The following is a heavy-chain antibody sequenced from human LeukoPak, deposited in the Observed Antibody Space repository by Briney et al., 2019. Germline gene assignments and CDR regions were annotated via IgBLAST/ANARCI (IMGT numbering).Heavy chain of an antibody. V-gene: IGHV3-15*01. Sequence: PGGSLRLSCAASGFTSSNAWMSWVRQGSGKGLEWVVRIKSKTEGGITDYAAPVKGRFTISRDDSKNTLHLQMNSLKTEDTAVYYCTTPIMGATRAGFGFWGQGTLVTVSS. CDR2: IKSKTEGGIT. J-gene: IGHJ4*02. D-gene: IGHD1-26*01. CDR1: GFTSSNAW. CDR3: TTPIMGATRAGFGF.